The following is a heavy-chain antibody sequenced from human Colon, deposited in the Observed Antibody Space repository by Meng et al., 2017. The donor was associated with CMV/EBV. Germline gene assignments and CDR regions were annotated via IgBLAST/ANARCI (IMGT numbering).Heavy chain of an antibody. CDR1: GAFSGYY. CDR3: AHGSSIATTY. CDR2: INHSGST. D-gene: IGHD5-24*01. Sequence: QVQLQQWGAGLLKPSETLSLTCAVYGAFSGYYWSWIRQAPGKGLEWIGEINHSGSTSYNPSLKSRVTISVDMSKNQFSLKLSSVTAADTAVYYCAHGSSIATTYWGQGSLVTVSS. J-gene: IGHJ4*02. V-gene: IGHV4-34*01.